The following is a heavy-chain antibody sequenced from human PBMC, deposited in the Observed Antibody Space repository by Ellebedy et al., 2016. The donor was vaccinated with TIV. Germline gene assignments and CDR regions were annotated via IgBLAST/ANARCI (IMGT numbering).Heavy chain of an antibody. D-gene: IGHD1-26*01. CDR1: GITFSSYS. V-gene: IGHV3-21*01. CDR3: ARGSGNYGEDWFDP. Sequence: PGGSLRLSCAASGITFSSYSMNWVRQAPGKGLEWDPSISTSSSYIKYADSVRGRFTISRDNTNNSLYLQMNSLRAEDTAVYYWARGSGNYGEDWFDPWGQGTLVTVSS. CDR2: ISTSSSYI. J-gene: IGHJ5*02.